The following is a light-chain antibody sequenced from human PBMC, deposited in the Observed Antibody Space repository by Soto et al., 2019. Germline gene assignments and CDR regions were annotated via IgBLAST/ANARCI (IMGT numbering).Light chain of an antibody. J-gene: IGLJ1*01. CDR2: ENN. Sequence: SLLAQPPSVSTAPGQQVTITRTGSSSNIGNNYVSWYQQLPGTAPKLLIFENNKRPSGIPDRFSGSKSGTSATLGITGLQTGDEANYYCGTWDSSLSAPYVFGTGTKVTVL. CDR1: SSNIGNNY. CDR3: GTWDSSLSAPYV. V-gene: IGLV1-51*02.